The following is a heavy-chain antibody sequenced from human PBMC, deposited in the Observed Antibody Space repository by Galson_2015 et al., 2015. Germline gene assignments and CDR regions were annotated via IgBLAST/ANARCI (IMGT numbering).Heavy chain of an antibody. Sequence: SVKVSCKASGYTFTSYYMHWVRQAPGQGLEWMGIINPSGGSTSYAQKVQGRVSMTRDTYTSTVYMELSSWRAEDTAVYYCARDRLYRLYGIGWDWDQGTLVTVSS. CDR1: GYTFTSYY. D-gene: IGHD6-19*01. V-gene: IGHV1-46*01. CDR3: ARDRLYRLYGIGWD. CDR2: INPSGGST. J-gene: IGHJ4*02.